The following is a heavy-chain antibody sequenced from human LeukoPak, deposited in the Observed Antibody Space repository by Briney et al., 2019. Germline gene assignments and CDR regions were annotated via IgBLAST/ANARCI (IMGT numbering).Heavy chain of an antibody. V-gene: IGHV3-23*01. CDR2: ISGSGANK. J-gene: IGHJ4*02. Sequence: GGSLRLSCAASGFTFSSYAMNWVRQAPGKGLEWVSTISGSGANKYNADSVKGRFTISRDNSKNTLYLQMNSLRAEDTAVYYWAKDQGYYYDSSGLNWGRGTLVTVSS. CDR1: GFTFSSYA. D-gene: IGHD3-22*01. CDR3: AKDQGYYYDSSGLN.